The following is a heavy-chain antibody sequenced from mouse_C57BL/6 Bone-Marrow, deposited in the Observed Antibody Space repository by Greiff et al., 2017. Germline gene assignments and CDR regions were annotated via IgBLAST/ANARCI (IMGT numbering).Heavy chain of an antibody. D-gene: IGHD1-1*02. CDR3: ARRSMGGYFDV. CDR1: GFTFSSYG. J-gene: IGHJ1*03. Sequence: EVNVVESGGDLVKPGGSLKLSCAASGFTFSSYGMSWVRQTPDKRLEWVATISSGGSYTYYPDSVKGRFTISRDNAKNTLYLQMSSLKSEDTAMYYCARRSMGGYFDVWGTGTTVTVSS. V-gene: IGHV5-6*02. CDR2: ISSGGSYT.